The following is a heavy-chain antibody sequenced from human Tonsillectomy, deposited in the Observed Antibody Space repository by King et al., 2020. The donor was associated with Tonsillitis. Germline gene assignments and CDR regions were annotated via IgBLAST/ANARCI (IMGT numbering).Heavy chain of an antibody. V-gene: IGHV3-23*04. D-gene: IGHD5-12*01. CDR1: GFTFSSYA. CDR2: ISGSGGSE. Sequence: VQLVESGGGFVQPGGSLRLACAASGFTFSSYAMSWVLQALGKGLECVSGISGSGGSEDYTDSVKGRFTISRDNSKNTLYLQMSSLRAEDTAVYYCAKAGSDYDLRYYYYGMDVWGQGTTVTVSS. CDR3: AKAGSDYDLRYYYYGMDV. J-gene: IGHJ6*02.